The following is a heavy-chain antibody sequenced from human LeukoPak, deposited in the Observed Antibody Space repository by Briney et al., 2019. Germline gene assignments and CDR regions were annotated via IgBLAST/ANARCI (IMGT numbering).Heavy chain of an antibody. Sequence: GGSLRLSCAASGFTFTTYDMHWVRQATGKGLEWVSAIGTTGDTYYPGSVKGRFTISRDNAKNSLYLQMNSLRAEDTAVYYCARGPNTDYGRRYYYYMDVWGKGTTVTVSS. V-gene: IGHV3-13*01. CDR1: GFTFTTYD. J-gene: IGHJ6*03. D-gene: IGHD4-17*01. CDR3: ARGPNTDYGRRYYYYMDV. CDR2: IGTTGDT.